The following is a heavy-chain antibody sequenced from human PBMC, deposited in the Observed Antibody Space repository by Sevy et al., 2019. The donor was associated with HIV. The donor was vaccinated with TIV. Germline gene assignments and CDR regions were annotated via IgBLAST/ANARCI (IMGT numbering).Heavy chain of an antibody. J-gene: IGHJ3*02. CDR3: ARRRDDRSGYLWLGGRDAFDI. Sequence: GESLKISCQASGYSFTSYWIGWVRQMPGKGLEWMGIISPGESNTRYSPSFQGQVTVSADKSISTAYLQWGSLKASDTAMYYCARRRDDRSGYLWLGGRDAFDIWGQGTMVTVSS. D-gene: IGHD3-22*01. CDR2: ISPGESNT. V-gene: IGHV5-51*01. CDR1: GYSFTSYW.